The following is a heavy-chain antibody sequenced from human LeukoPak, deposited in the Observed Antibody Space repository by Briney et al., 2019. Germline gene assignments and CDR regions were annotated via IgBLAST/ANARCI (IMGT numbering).Heavy chain of an antibody. CDR2: NNHNSGYT. CDR1: GYTFTGYY. CDR3: ARVNIAARVPDY. Sequence: GASLKVSCTASGYTFTGYYMHCVRQAPGQGLEWRGWNNHNSGYTNKAQKLQGRVTLPRDTTISTAYMELSRLRSDDTAVYYCARVNIAARVPDYWGQGTLVTVSS. V-gene: IGHV1-2*02. J-gene: IGHJ4*02. D-gene: IGHD6-6*01.